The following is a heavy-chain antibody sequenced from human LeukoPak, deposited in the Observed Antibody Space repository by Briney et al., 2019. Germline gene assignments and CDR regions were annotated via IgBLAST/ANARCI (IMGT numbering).Heavy chain of an antibody. J-gene: IGHJ3*02. CDR2: IYYRRTT. CDR3: ARDRAGRFLSDDAFDI. V-gene: IGHV4-39*07. Sequence: SETLSLTCTVSGGSITSSPYYWGWIRQPPGKGLEWIGSIYYRRTTYYNPSLKSRVTISVDTSKNQFSLKLSSVTAADTAVYYCARDRAGRFLSDDAFDIWGQGTMVTVSS. CDR1: GGSITSSPYY. D-gene: IGHD1-26*01.